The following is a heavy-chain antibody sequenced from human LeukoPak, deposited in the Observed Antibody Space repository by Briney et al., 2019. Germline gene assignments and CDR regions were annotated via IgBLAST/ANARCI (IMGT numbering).Heavy chain of an antibody. J-gene: IGHJ4*02. CDR1: GGSISSYY. CDR3: ARDAPLYDSGFDY. Sequence: SETLSLTCTVSGGSISSYYWSWIRQPPGKGLEWIGYIYYSGSTNYNPSLKSRVTISVDTSKNQFSLKLSSVTAADTAEYYCARDAPLYDSGFDYWGQGTLVTVSS. V-gene: IGHV4-59*01. D-gene: IGHD3-22*01. CDR2: IYYSGST.